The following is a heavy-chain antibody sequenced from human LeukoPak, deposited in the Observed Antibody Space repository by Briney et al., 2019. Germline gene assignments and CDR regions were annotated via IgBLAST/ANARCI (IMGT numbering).Heavy chain of an antibody. V-gene: IGHV3-21*01. J-gene: IGHJ4*02. CDR1: GFTFSIYS. Sequence: TPGGSLRLSCAASGFTFSIYSMNWVRQAPGKGLEWLSSITSISNYIYYADSVKGRFTISRDNVQNSLYLQMNSLRAEDTAMYYCARDRGYFDNWGQGTLVTVLS. CDR3: ARDRGYFDN. CDR2: ITSISNYI.